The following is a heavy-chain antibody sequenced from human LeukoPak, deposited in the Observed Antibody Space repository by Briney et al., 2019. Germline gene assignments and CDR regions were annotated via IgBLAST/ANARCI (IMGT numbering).Heavy chain of an antibody. CDR1: GFTFSSYW. J-gene: IGHJ4*02. Sequence: PGGSLRLSCAASGFTFSSYWMSWVRQAPGKGLEWVANIKQDGSEKYYVDSVKGRFTTSRDNAKNSLYLQMNSLRAEDTAVYYCARDLSTQLLWFGEFDYWGQGTLVTVSS. CDR3: ARDLSTQLLWFGEFDY. V-gene: IGHV3-7*03. CDR2: IKQDGSEK. D-gene: IGHD3-10*01.